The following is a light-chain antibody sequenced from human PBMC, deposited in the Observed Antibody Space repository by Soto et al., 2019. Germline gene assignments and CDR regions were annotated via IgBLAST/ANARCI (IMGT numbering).Light chain of an antibody. CDR1: QNIDTY. J-gene: IGKJ2*01. CDR2: AAS. Sequence: DIQMTQSPSSLSASVGDRVTITCRASQNIDTYLNWYQHKSGQAPKLLIYAASNLQSGVPLRFSGSGSGTDFSLTISSLQPEDFATYYCQQSYSAPRYAFGQGTKLEIK. CDR3: QQSYSAPRYA. V-gene: IGKV1-39*01.